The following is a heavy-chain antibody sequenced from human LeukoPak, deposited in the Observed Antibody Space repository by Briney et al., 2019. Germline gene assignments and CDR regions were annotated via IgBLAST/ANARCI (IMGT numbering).Heavy chain of an antibody. CDR3: AKDPYYDTRGYYLDS. V-gene: IGHV3-30*02. Sequence: GGSLRLSCAASGFTFSYYGMHWVRQAPGRGLEWVTFIRYDGSNKSYADSVKGRFTISRDNSKNTLYLQMNSLRAEDTAVYYCAKDPYYDTRGYYLDSWGQGTLVTVSS. D-gene: IGHD3-16*01. CDR1: GFTFSYYG. CDR2: IRYDGSNK. J-gene: IGHJ4*02.